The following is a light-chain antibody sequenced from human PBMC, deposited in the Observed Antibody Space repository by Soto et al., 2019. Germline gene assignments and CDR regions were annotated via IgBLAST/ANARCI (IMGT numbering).Light chain of an antibody. CDR3: QQCNSFWT. J-gene: IGKJ1*01. Sequence: EIVMTQSPATLSVSPGERATLSCRASQSVRSNLAWYQQKPGQAPRLLIYGASSRATGIPDRFSGSGSGTEFTLPISSLQPDDSATYYCQQCNSFWTFGQGTKADIK. CDR1: QSVRSN. V-gene: IGKV3D-15*01. CDR2: GAS.